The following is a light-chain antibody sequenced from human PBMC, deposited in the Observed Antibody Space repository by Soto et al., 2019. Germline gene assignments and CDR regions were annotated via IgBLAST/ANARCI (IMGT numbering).Light chain of an antibody. Sequence: QSVLTQPPSASGTPGQRVTISCSGSNSNIGRNTVNWYQQLPGTAPKLLIYTNDRRPSGVPDRFSGSRSGPSASLAISGLQSEDEAVYYCAAWDDTLTGPVFGGGTKLTVL. CDR1: NSNIGRNT. CDR2: TND. J-gene: IGLJ2*01. CDR3: AAWDDTLTGPV. V-gene: IGLV1-44*01.